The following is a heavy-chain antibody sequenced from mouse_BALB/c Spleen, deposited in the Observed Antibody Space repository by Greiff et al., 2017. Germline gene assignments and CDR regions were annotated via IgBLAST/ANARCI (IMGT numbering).Heavy chain of an antibody. J-gene: IGHJ1*01. CDR3: ARGKGNGYEDLYFDV. D-gene: IGHD1-2*01. CDR1: GYTFTSYY. Sequence: QVQLQQSGPELVKPGASVRISCKASGYTFTSYYIHWVKQRPGQGLEWIGWIYPGNVNTTYNEKFKGKATLTADKSSSTAYMQLSSLTSEDSAVYFCARGKGNGYEDLYFDVWGAGTTVTVSS. CDR2: IYPGNVNT. V-gene: IGHV1S56*01.